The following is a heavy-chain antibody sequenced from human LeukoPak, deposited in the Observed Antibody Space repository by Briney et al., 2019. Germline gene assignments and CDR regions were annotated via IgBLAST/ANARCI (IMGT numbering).Heavy chain of an antibody. D-gene: IGHD6-13*01. V-gene: IGHV4-59*01. CDR2: IYYSGST. J-gene: IGHJ4*02. CDR3: ARGYSSSWLGKFDY. CDR1: GGSISSYY. Sequence: SETLSLTCTVSGGSISSYYWSWIRQTPGKGLEWIGYIYYSGSTNYNPSLNSRVTMSVDKSKNQFSLNLNSVTAADTAVYYCARGYSSSWLGKFDYWGQGTLVTVSS.